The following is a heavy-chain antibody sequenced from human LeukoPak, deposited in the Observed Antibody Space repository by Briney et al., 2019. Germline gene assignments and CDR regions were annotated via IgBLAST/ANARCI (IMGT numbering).Heavy chain of an antibody. CDR1: GGSISSYY. J-gene: IGHJ6*03. CDR2: IYTSGST. Sequence: SETLSLTCTVSGGSISSYYWSWIRQPAGKGLEWIGRIYTSGSTNYNPSLKSRVTMSVDTSKNQFYLKLSSVTAADTAVYYCARGGPAVWFGELTGPYYYMDVWGKGTTVTVSS. CDR3: ARGGPAVWFGELTGPYYYMDV. D-gene: IGHD3-10*01. V-gene: IGHV4-4*07.